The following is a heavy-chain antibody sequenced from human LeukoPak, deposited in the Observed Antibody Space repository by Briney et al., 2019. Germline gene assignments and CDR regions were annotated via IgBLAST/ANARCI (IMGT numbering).Heavy chain of an antibody. CDR2: ISGSGGST. CDR3: AKGRPFRGIAARPSGGFDP. J-gene: IGHJ5*02. CDR1: GFTFSSCA. Sequence: GGSLRLSCAASGFTFSSCAMSWVRQAPGKGLEWVSAISGSGGSTYYADSVKGRFTISRDNSKNTLYLQMNSLRAEDTAVYYCAKGRPFRGIAARPSGGFDPWGQGTLVTVSS. V-gene: IGHV3-23*01. D-gene: IGHD6-6*01.